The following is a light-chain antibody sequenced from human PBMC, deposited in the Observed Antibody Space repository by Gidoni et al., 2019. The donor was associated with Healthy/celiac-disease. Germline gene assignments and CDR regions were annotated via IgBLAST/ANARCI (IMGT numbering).Light chain of an antibody. Sequence: QSVLTQPPSVSGAPGQRVTISCTGSSSNIGAGYDLKWYHQLPGTAPKLLIYGNLNRPSGVPDRFSGSKSGTSASLAITGLQAEDEADYYCQSYDSSLSGSVFGGGTKLTVL. V-gene: IGLV1-40*01. CDR3: QSYDSSLSGSV. CDR1: SSNIGAGYD. J-gene: IGLJ2*01. CDR2: GNL.